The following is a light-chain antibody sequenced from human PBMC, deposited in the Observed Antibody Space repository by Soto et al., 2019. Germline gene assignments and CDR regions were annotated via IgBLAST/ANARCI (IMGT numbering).Light chain of an antibody. V-gene: IGLV2-14*01. CDR2: EVS. Sequence: QPVLTQPASVSGSPGQSITISCTGTSSDVGTYNYVSWYQHHPGKAPKLIIYEVSNRPSGVSNRFSGSKSGSTASLTISGLPAEDEADYHCTSYTRDTALVFGTGTKLTVL. J-gene: IGLJ1*01. CDR1: SSDVGTYNY. CDR3: TSYTRDTALV.